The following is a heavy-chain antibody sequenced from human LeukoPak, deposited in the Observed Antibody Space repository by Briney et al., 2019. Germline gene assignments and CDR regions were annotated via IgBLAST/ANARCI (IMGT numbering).Heavy chain of an antibody. Sequence: PGGSLRLSCAASGFTFSSYAMSWVRQTPGKGLEWISYIGATGTTKYYVDSVKGRFTISRDNAKSSLFLQMNSLRAEDTAVYYCAREYQGDGYNYFDSWGQGTLVTVSS. V-gene: IGHV3-48*01. CDR2: IGATGTTK. CDR3: AREYQGDGYNYFDS. J-gene: IGHJ4*02. D-gene: IGHD5-24*01. CDR1: GFTFSSYA.